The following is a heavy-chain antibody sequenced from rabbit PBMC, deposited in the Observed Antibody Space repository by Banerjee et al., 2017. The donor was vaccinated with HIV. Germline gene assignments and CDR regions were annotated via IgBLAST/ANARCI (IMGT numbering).Heavy chain of an antibody. CDR1: GFSFSSSYY. V-gene: IGHV1S40*01. J-gene: IGHJ4*01. Sequence: QSLEESGGDLVKPGASLTLTCTASGFSFSSSYYMCWVRQAPGKGLEWIACIYAGSSGSTYYASWAKGRFTISKTSSTTVTLQMTSLTAADTATYFCARSFYYTYGYWSLWGPGTLVTVS. CDR2: IYAGSSGST. D-gene: IGHD6-1*01. CDR3: ARSFYYTYGYWSL.